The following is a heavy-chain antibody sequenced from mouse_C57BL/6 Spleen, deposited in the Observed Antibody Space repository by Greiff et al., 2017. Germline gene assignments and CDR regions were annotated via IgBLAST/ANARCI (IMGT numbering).Heavy chain of an antibody. CDR2: ISDGGSYT. CDR3: ARDFITTAVATRSWYFDV. D-gene: IGHD1-1*01. CDR1: GFTFSSYA. Sequence: EVQVVESGGGLVKPGGSLKLSCAASGFTFSSYAMSWVRQTPEKRLEWVATISDGGSYTYYPDNVKGRFTISRDNAKNNLYLQMSHLKSEDTAMYYCARDFITTAVATRSWYFDVWGTGTTVTVSS. J-gene: IGHJ1*03. V-gene: IGHV5-4*01.